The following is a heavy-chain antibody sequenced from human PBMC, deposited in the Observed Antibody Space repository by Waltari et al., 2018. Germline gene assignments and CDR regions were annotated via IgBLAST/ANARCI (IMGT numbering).Heavy chain of an antibody. CDR2: ISYTGAT. V-gene: IGHV4-39*01. CDR3: ATYVGASIGTAAFDV. Sequence: QLHLQESGPGLVKPSETLSLTCSVSGGSITNNRHSSAWIRQPPGKGLEWTATISYTGATYNNPSLKSRVTISGDTSKNQFSLKLNSVTAADTAVYYCATYVGASIGTAAFDVWGQGTMVTVSS. CDR1: GGSITNNRHS. J-gene: IGHJ3*01. D-gene: IGHD3-16*01.